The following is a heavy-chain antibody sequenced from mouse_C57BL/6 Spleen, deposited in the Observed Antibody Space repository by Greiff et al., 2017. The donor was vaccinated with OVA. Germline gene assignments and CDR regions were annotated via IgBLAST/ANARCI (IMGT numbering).Heavy chain of an antibody. CDR1: GFTFSDYY. J-gene: IGHJ2*01. V-gene: IGHV5-12*01. Sequence: EVKLEESGGGLVQPGGSLKLSCAASGFTFSDYYMYWVRQTPEKRLEWVAYISNGGGSTYYPDTVKGRFTISRDNAKNTLYLQMSRLKSEDTAMYYCARYSNFYFDYWGQGTTLTVSS. CDR2: ISNGGGST. CDR3: ARYSNFYFDY. D-gene: IGHD2-5*01.